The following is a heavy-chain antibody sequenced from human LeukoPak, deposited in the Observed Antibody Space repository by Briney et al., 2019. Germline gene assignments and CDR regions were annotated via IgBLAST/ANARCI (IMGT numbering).Heavy chain of an antibody. CDR3: ARESFAARWD. D-gene: IGHD6-6*01. Sequence: GGSLRLSCAASGFTFSSYGMHWVRQAPGKGLEWVAVISYDGSNKYYADSVKGRFTISRDNAKNSLYLQMNSLTAEDTAVYYCARESFAARWDWGQGTLVTVSS. CDR2: ISYDGSNK. CDR1: GFTFSSYG. V-gene: IGHV3-30*03. J-gene: IGHJ4*02.